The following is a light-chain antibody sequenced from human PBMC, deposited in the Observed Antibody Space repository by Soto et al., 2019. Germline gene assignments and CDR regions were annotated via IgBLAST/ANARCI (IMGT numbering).Light chain of an antibody. V-gene: IGLV1-40*01. Sequence: TALTQPPSVSGAPGQRVTLACPGSSSNIGAGYDVHWYQQLPGTAPKLLIYANNNRPSGVPGRFSGSKSGTSASLAITGLQAEDEADYYCQSYDSSLSGYVFGTGT. CDR2: ANN. J-gene: IGLJ1*01. CDR1: SSNIGAGYD. CDR3: QSYDSSLSGYV.